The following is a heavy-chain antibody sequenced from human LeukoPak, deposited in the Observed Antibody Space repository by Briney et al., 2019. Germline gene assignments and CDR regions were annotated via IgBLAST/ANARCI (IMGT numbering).Heavy chain of an antibody. J-gene: IGHJ4*02. Sequence: GGSLRLSCAASGFTFSTYSMNWVRQAPGKGLEWVSSISSSSSSIYYADSVKGRFTISRDNSKNTLYLQMNSLRAEDTAVYYCASDGLYCSGGSCYPSMFDYWGQGTLVTVSS. CDR2: ISSSSSSI. D-gene: IGHD2-15*01. CDR3: ASDGLYCSGGSCYPSMFDY. CDR1: GFTFSTYS. V-gene: IGHV3-21*01.